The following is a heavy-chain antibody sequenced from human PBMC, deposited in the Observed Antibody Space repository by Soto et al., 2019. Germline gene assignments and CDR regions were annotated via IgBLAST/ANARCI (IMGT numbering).Heavy chain of an antibody. V-gene: IGHV3-48*02. J-gene: IGHJ4*02. CDR1: GFTFSSYV. CDR2: ISISSSTR. CDR3: ARGGGFFDY. D-gene: IGHD3-10*01. Sequence: EVQLVESGGGLVQPGGSLRLSCAASGFTFSSYVTNWLRQAPGKGLEWVSYISISSSTRYYADSVRGRFTISRDNAKNSLYLQMKSLRDEDTAVYYCARGGGFFDYWGQGTLVTVSS.